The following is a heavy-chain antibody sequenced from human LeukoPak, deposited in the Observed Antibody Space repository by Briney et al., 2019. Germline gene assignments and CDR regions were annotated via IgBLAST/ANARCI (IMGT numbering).Heavy chain of an antibody. CDR3: ASGIRAFDN. Sequence: GGSLRLSCAASGFTFSTFWMHWVRQTPGKGLEWVSSISIGNTYIYYADSVKGRFTISRDNSKNTLYLQMNSLRGEDTAVYYCASGIRAFDNWGQGTLVTVSA. D-gene: IGHD1-26*01. V-gene: IGHV3-21*01. J-gene: IGHJ4*02. CDR1: GFTFSTFW. CDR2: ISIGNTYI.